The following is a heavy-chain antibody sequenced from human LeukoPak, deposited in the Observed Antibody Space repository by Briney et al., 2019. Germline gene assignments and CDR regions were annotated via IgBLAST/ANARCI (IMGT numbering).Heavy chain of an antibody. Sequence: GGPLRLPCAASGFTFSSYSMHWVRQAPGKGLEWVSSISSSSSYIYYADSVQGRFTISRDNDKNSLYLQLDSLSAHDTAVHYCATVLIAAAPQAGMDVWGQGNTVTVSS. J-gene: IGHJ6*02. CDR1: GFTFSSYS. V-gene: IGHV3-21*01. CDR3: ATVLIAAAPQAGMDV. D-gene: IGHD6-13*01. CDR2: ISSSSSYI.